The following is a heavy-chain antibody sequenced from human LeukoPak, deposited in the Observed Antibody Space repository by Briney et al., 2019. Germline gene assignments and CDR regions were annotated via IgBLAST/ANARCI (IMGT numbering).Heavy chain of an antibody. CDR1: GGSISSGRHY. D-gene: IGHD3-22*01. J-gene: IGHJ4*02. CDR3: ASRIIYDSSGYYGDY. Sequence: KPSQTLSLTCTVSGGSISSGRHYWSWIRQPAGKGLEWIGRIYSGGSASYNPSLTGRVTISVDTSKNQFSLKLSSVTAADTAVYYCASRIIYDSSGYYGDYWGQGTLVTVSS. V-gene: IGHV4-61*02. CDR2: IYSGGSA.